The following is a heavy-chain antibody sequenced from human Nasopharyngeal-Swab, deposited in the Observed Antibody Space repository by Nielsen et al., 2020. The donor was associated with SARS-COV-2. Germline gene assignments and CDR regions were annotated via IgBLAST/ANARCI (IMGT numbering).Heavy chain of an antibody. CDR2: ISYDGSNK. V-gene: IGHV3-30*18. J-gene: IGHJ3*02. D-gene: IGHD6-19*01. CDR1: GFTFSSYG. CDR3: AKVSGYSSGWYTPAGAFDI. Sequence: GGSLRLSCAASGFTFSSYGMHWVRQAPGKGLEWVAVISYDGSNKYYADSVKGRFTISRDNSKNTLYLQMNSLRAEDTAVYYCAKVSGYSSGWYTPAGAFDIWGQGTMVTVFS.